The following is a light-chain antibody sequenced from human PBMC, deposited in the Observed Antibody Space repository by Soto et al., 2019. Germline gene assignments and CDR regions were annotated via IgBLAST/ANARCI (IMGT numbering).Light chain of an antibody. V-gene: IGLV2-23*01. J-gene: IGLJ2*01. CDR1: SSDVGSYNL. CDR3: CSYAGSSTLNVV. Sequence: QSALTQPASVSGPPGQSITISCPGTSSDVGSYNLVSWYQQHPGKAPKLMIYEGSKRPSGVSNRFSGSKSGNTASLTISGLQAEDEADYYCCSYAGSSTLNVVFGGGTKLTVL. CDR2: EGS.